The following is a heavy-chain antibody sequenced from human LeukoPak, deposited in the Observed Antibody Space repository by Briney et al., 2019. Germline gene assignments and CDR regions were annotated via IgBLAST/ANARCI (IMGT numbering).Heavy chain of an antibody. D-gene: IGHD3-3*01. V-gene: IGHV5-51*01. Sequence: GESLKISCKGSGYSFTSYWIGWARQMPGKGLEWVGIIYPGDSDTRYSPSFQGQVTISADKSISTAYLQWSSLKASDTAMYYCARPITIFGVVTFFDYWGQGTLVTVSS. CDR3: ARPITIFGVVTFFDY. CDR1: GYSFTSYW. CDR2: IYPGDSDT. J-gene: IGHJ4*02.